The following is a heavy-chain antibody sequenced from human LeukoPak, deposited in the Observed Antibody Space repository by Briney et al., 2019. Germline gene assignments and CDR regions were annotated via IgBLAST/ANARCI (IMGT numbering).Heavy chain of an antibody. D-gene: IGHD6-13*01. J-gene: IGHJ4*02. CDR2: IYHSGST. CDR1: GGSISSSNW. V-gene: IGHV4-4*02. Sequence: SETLSLTCAVSGGSISSSNWWSWVRQPPGKGLEWIGEIYHSGSTNYNPSLKSRVTISIDRSKNRFSLKLTSVTAADTAVYYCATWIYSSSWYNLLYWGQGTLVTVSS. CDR3: ATWIYSSSWYNLLY.